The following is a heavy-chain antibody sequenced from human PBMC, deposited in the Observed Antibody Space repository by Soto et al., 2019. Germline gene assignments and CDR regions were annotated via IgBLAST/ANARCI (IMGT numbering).Heavy chain of an antibody. CDR3: ARETGGSVSGVVIIPHFDY. CDR1: GGSISSGDYY. J-gene: IGHJ4*02. V-gene: IGHV4-30-4*01. D-gene: IGHD3-3*01. CDR2: IYYSGST. Sequence: PSETLSLTCTVSGGSISSGDYYWSWIRQPPGKGLEWIGYIYYSGSTYYNPSLKSRVTISVDTSKNQFSLKLSSVTAADTAVYYCARETGGSVSGVVIIPHFDYWGQGTLVTVS.